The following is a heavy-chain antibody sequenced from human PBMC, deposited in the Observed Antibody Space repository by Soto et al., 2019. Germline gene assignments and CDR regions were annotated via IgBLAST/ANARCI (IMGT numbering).Heavy chain of an antibody. CDR1: GGSISSGGYY. J-gene: IGHJ5*02. CDR2: IYYSGST. CDR3: ARDTHDYYGSGSYYNLWFDP. V-gene: IGHV4-31*03. D-gene: IGHD3-10*01. Sequence: PSETLSLTCTVSGGSISSGGYYWSWIRQHPGKGLEWIGYIYYSGSTYYNPSLKSRVTISVDTSKNQFSLKLSSVTAADTAVYYCARDTHDYYGSGSYYNLWFDPWGQGTLVTVSS.